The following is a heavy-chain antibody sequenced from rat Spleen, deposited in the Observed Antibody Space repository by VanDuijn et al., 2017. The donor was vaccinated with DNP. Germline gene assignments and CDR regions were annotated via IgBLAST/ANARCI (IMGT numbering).Heavy chain of an antibody. CDR2: ISYEGSRT. CDR3: ARGNYPGINTFDY. Sequence: EVQLVESGENLVQPGRSLKLSCEASGFTFSNYDMAWVRQAPTKGLEWVALISYEGSRTYYGDSVKGRFTISRDNAKSTLYLQMNSLRSEDTATYYCARGNYPGINTFDYWGQGVMVTVSS. CDR1: GFTFSNYD. J-gene: IGHJ2*01. D-gene: IGHD1-4*01. V-gene: IGHV5-22*01.